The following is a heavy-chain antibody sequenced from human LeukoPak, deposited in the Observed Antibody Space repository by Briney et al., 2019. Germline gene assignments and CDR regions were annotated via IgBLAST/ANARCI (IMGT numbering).Heavy chain of an antibody. V-gene: IGHV3-30*03. CDR3: ARRYSGSYNYYYMDV. Sequence: GGSLRLSCAASGFTFSSYAMHWVRQAPGKGLEWVAVISYDGSNKYYADSVKGRFTISRDNSKNTLYLQMNSLRLEDTAVYYCARRYSGSYNYYYMDVWGKGTTVTVSS. CDR2: ISYDGSNK. J-gene: IGHJ6*03. CDR1: GFTFSSYA. D-gene: IGHD1-26*01.